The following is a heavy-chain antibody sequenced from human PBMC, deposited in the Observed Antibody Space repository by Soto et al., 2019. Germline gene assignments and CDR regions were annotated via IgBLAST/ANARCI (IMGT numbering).Heavy chain of an antibody. V-gene: IGHV3-23*01. D-gene: IGHD2-2*01. CDR2: ISGSGGST. J-gene: IGHJ5*02. CDR1: GCTFSSYA. Sequence: GGSLRLSCAASGCTFSSYAMSWVRQAPGKGLEWVSAISGSGGSTYYADSVKGRFTISRDNSKNTLYLQMNSLRAEDTAVYYCAKRPYIVLVPAAIENWFDPWGQGTLVTVSS. CDR3: AKRPYIVLVPAAIENWFDP.